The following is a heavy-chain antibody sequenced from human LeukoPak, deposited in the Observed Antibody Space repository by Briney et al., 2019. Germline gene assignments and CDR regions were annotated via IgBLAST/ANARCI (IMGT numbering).Heavy chain of an antibody. CDR3: ARDSGGRGSYSPVWFDP. D-gene: IGHD1-26*01. Sequence: SETLSLTCTVSGGSISSGDYFWSWIRQHPGKGLEWIGYIYYSGSTYYIPSLKSRVTISVDTSKNQFSLKQSSVTAADTAVYYCARDSGGRGSYSPVWFDPWGQGTLVTVSS. CDR2: IYYSGST. CDR1: GGSISSGDYF. V-gene: IGHV4-31*03. J-gene: IGHJ5*02.